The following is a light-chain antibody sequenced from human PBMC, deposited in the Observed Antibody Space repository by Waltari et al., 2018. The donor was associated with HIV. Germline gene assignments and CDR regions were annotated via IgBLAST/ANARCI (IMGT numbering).Light chain of an antibody. CDR2: GKN. CDR1: SLRIYY. CDR3: NSRDSSGNHVV. V-gene: IGLV3-19*01. Sequence: SSELTQDPAVSVALGQTVRITCQGDSLRIYYASWYQQKPGQAPVLVIYGKNNRPSGIPDRFSDSSSGNTASLTITGAQAEDEADYYCNSRDSSGNHVVFGGGTGLTVL. J-gene: IGLJ2*01.